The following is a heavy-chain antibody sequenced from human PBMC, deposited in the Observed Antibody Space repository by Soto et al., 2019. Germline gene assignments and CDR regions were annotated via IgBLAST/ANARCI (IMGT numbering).Heavy chain of an antibody. V-gene: IGHV4-28*05. Sequence: QVQLQESGPGLVKPSDTLSLTCAVSGSSISSRNWWGWIRQPPGKGLEWIGHLYDSGTIYLNPSLKSRVTMSIDTSKNQFSLRLNAVTAVDTAVYYCARLSTTAGGPIDYWGQGTLVSVSP. CDR1: GSSISSRNW. J-gene: IGHJ4*02. CDR2: LYDSGTI. D-gene: IGHD4-4*01. CDR3: ARLSTTAGGPIDY.